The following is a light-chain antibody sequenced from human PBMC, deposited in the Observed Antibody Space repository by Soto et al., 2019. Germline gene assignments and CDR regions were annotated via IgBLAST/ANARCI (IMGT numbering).Light chain of an antibody. CDR2: GAS. CDR3: QQYGKT. V-gene: IGKV3-20*01. J-gene: IGKJ1*01. CDR1: QSVSSSY. Sequence: EMVLTQSPGTLSVSPGERATLSCRATQSVSSSYLAWYQQKPGQAPRLLIYGASNRATGIPDRFSGSGSGTDFTLTISRLEPEDFAVYYCQQYGKTFGQGTKVEIK.